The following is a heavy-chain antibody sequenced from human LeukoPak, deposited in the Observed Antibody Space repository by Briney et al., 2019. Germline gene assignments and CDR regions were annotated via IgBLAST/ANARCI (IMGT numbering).Heavy chain of an antibody. Sequence: SETLSLTCAVYGGSFSGYYWSWIRQPPGKGLEWIGYIYYTGSTKSNPSLKSRATTSVDTSKNQFSLKLRSVTAADTAVYYCARHLTGTTSTVFDYWGQGTLVTVSS. CDR1: GGSFSGYY. CDR3: ARHLTGTTSTVFDY. D-gene: IGHD1-20*01. V-gene: IGHV4-59*08. J-gene: IGHJ4*02. CDR2: IYYTGST.